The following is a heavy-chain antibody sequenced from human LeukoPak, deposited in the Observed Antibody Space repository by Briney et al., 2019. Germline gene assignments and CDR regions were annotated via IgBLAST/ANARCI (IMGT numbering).Heavy chain of an antibody. CDR2: ISWNSGSI. CDR3: AKDRTGEWLRFEDAFDI. V-gene: IGHV3-9*01. J-gene: IGHJ3*02. Sequence: GRSLRLSCAASGFTFDDYAMHWVRQAPGKGLEWVSGISWNSGSIGYADSVKGRFTISRDNAKNSLYLQMNSLRAEDTALYYCAKDRTGEWLRFEDAFDIWGQGTMVTVSS. CDR1: GFTFDDYA. D-gene: IGHD5-12*01.